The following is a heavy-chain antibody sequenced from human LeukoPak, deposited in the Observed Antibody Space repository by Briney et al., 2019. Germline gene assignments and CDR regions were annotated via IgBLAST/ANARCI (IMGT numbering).Heavy chain of an antibody. J-gene: IGHJ4*02. CDR1: GDSVSSNSAA. CDR2: TYYRSKWYN. V-gene: IGHV6-1*01. D-gene: IGHD4-17*01. CDR3: AKGSYGGNSGPYFDY. Sequence: SQTLSLTCAISGDSVSSNSAAWDWVRQSASRGLEWLGRTYYRSKWYNDYAVSVKSRITINPDTSKNQFSLQLNSVTPEDTAVYYCAKGSYGGNSGPYFDYWGQGTLVTVSS.